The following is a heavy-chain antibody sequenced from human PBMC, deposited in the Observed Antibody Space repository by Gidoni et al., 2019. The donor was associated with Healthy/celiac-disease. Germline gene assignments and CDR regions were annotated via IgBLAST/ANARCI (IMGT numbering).Heavy chain of an antibody. D-gene: IGHD1-26*01. J-gene: IGHJ6*03. Sequence: EVQLLESGGGLVQPGGSLRLSCAASGFTSRSYAMRWVRQAPGKALAWVSAISGSGGSTYDAVSVEGRFTISRKNSKNTRFRQMNSLRAEDTAVYYCAKVATDYYYYYYMDVWGKGTTVTVSS. CDR1: GFTSRSYA. V-gene: IGHV3-23*01. CDR2: ISGSGGST. CDR3: AKVATDYYYYYYMDV.